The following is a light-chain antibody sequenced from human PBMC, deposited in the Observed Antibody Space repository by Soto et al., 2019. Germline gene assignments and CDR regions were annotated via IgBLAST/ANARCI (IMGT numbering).Light chain of an antibody. CDR3: QQRRVWPLT. CDR1: QSVSNY. V-gene: IGKV3-11*01. CDR2: DSS. J-gene: IGKJ4*01. Sequence: VLTQSPAILSLSPGARATLDCRASQSVSNYFAWYHQRPGQAPRLLIYDSSNRATGVPASFSASGSGTDFTLTISILQPEDFAIYYCQQRRVWPLTFGGGTKVEIK.